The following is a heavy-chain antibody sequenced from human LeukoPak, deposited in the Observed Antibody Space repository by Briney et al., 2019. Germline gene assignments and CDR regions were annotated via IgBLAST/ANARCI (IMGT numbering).Heavy chain of an antibody. CDR2: ISDTGGRT. Sequence: GGSLRLSCAVSGITLSNYGMTWVRQALGKGLEWVAGISDTGGRTNYADSVKGRFTISRDNPKNTLYLQMNSLRAEDTAVYFCAKRGVVIRVILVGFHKEAYYFDSWGQGALVTVSS. V-gene: IGHV3-23*01. D-gene: IGHD3-22*01. J-gene: IGHJ4*02. CDR1: GITLSNYG. CDR3: AKRGVVIRVILVGFHKEAYYFDS.